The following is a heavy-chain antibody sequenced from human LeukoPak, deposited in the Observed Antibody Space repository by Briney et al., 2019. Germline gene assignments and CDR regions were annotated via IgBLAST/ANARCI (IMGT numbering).Heavy chain of an antibody. Sequence: GGSLRLSCAASGFTFSSYAMSWVRQAPGKGLEWVSGISANGAGTYYAGSVKGRFTISRDNSKNTLYLEMNSLRAEDTAVYYCAKDPEYVWGRYRYWAWETGDAYWGQGTLVTVSS. CDR3: AKDPEYVWGRYRYWAWETGDAY. J-gene: IGHJ4*02. D-gene: IGHD3-16*02. V-gene: IGHV3-23*01. CDR2: ISANGAGT. CDR1: GFTFSSYA.